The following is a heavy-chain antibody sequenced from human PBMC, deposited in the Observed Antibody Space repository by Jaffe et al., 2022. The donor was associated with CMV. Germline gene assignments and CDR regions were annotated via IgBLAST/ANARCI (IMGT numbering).Heavy chain of an antibody. V-gene: IGHV3-7*01. CDR1: GFTFNSYW. CDR2: INQHGGER. D-gene: IGHD6-13*01. J-gene: IGHJ6*02. Sequence: EVQLVESGGGLVRPGGSLRLSCAASGFTFNSYWMTWVRQAPGMGLDWVADINQHGGERSYVDSVKGRFTISRDNTKNSLYLQMNSLRADDTAVYYCARLGWHSSTFYGMDVLGQGTTVTVSS. CDR3: ARLGWHSSTFYGMDV.